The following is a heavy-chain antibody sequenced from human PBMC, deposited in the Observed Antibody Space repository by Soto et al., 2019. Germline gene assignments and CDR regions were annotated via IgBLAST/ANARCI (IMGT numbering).Heavy chain of an antibody. Sequence: GVSLRLSCAASGFSFGSYALSWVRQAPGKGLEWVSTISGSDGKTFYADSVKGRFSISRDTSQSTLYLQMNSLRADDTAMYYCARWSYLDYWGQGTRVTVSS. CDR2: ISGSDGKT. CDR3: ARWSYLDY. J-gene: IGHJ4*02. D-gene: IGHD3-3*01. V-gene: IGHV3-23*01. CDR1: GFSFGSYA.